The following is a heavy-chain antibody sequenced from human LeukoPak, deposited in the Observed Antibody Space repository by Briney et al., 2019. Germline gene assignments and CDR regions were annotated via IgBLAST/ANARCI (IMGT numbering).Heavy chain of an antibody. V-gene: IGHV4-30-2*01. CDR3: ARPRRFGGSYDY. CDR1: GGSISSGGYY. CDR2: IYHSGST. J-gene: IGHJ4*02. D-gene: IGHD1-26*01. Sequence: PSETLSLTCTVSGGSISSGGYYWSWIRQPPGKGLEWIGYIYHSGSTYYNPSLKSRVTISVDRSKNQFSLKLSSVTAADTAVYYCARPRRFGGSYDYWGQGTLVTVSS.